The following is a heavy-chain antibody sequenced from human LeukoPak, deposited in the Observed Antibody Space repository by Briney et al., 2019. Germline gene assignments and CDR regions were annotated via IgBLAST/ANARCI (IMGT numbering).Heavy chain of an antibody. D-gene: IGHD6-13*01. CDR3: ARDQGLSDQYSSSWYRVRYFQH. CDR1: GFSFSRYT. CDR2: ISNTGYI. Sequence: GGSLRLSCAASGFSFSRYTMNWVRQAPGKGLEWVSSISNTGYIYSADSVKGRFTVSRDNAKNSLYLQMNSLRAEDTAVYYCARDQGLSDQYSSSWYRVRYFQHWGQGTLVTVSS. J-gene: IGHJ1*01. V-gene: IGHV3-21*01.